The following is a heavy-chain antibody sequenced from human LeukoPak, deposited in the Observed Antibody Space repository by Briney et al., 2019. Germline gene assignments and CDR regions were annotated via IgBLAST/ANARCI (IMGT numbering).Heavy chain of an antibody. D-gene: IGHD2-15*01. CDR3: ARDYDCSGGSCYSYYFDY. Sequence: PGGSRRLSCAASGFTFSSYSMNWVRQAPGKGLEWVPYISSRSSTIYYAYSVKGRITISRDNAKNSLYLQMNSLRAEDTNVYYCARDYDCSGGSCYSYYFDYWSQGTLVTVSS. J-gene: IGHJ4*02. CDR1: GFTFSSYS. V-gene: IGHV3-48*01. CDR2: ISSRSSTI.